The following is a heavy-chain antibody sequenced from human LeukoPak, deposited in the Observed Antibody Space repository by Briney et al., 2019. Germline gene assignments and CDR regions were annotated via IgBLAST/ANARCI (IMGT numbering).Heavy chain of an antibody. V-gene: IGHV4-38-2*02. J-gene: IGHJ6*03. CDR3: AREARYYYYMDV. Sequence: SETLSLTCTVSGYSISSGYYWGWIRQPPGEGLEWIGSIYHSGSTYYNPSLKSRVTISVDTSKNQFSLKLSSVTAADTAVYYCAREARYYYYMDVWGKGTTVTVSS. CDR2: IYHSGST. D-gene: IGHD5-12*01. CDR1: GYSISSGYY.